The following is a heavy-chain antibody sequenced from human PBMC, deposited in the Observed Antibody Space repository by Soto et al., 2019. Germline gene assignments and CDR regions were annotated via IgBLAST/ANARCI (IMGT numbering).Heavy chain of an antibody. D-gene: IGHD1-20*01. CDR2: SYYSGTT. CDR1: GASISVHSYY. Sequence: SETLSLTCTVSGASISVHSYYWTWIRQPPGKGLEWIGSSYYSGTTYFNPSLKSRATISVDTSKNQFSLRLTSVTAADTAIYYCTRRYNWNDKYFDPWGPGALVTLCS. V-gene: IGHV4-39*01. J-gene: IGHJ5*02. CDR3: TRRYNWNDKYFDP.